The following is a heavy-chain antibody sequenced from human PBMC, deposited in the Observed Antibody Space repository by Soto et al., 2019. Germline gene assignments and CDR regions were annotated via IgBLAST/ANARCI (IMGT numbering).Heavy chain of an antibody. CDR2: IYWDDDK. CDR1: GFSLSTSGGG. V-gene: IGHV2-5*02. Sequence: QITLKESGPTLVKPTQTLTLTCNFSGFSLSTSGGGVGWIRQPPGKALEWLTLIYWDDDKPYNPSLKSRLTITKHTPKNQVVLTMDTMAPLDTATYYCAHSSWPNFDYWGQGTLVTVSS. CDR3: AHSSWPNFDY. J-gene: IGHJ4*02.